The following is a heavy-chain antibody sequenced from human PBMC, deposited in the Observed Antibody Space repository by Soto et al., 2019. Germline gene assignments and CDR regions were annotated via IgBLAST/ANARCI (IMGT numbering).Heavy chain of an antibody. CDR3: AKGAGDRLSLGMDV. CDR1: GFSISDYG. Sequence: QVQLVESGGGVVQPGWSLRLSCAASGFSISDYGMEWVRQAPGKGLDWVALITYDGSNTYYADSVNGRFNISRDNSKDTLFLQMTGLRREDTAVYYCAKGAGDRLSLGMDVWGQGTTVTVSS. D-gene: IGHD1-26*01. V-gene: IGHV3-30*18. CDR2: ITYDGSNT. J-gene: IGHJ6*02.